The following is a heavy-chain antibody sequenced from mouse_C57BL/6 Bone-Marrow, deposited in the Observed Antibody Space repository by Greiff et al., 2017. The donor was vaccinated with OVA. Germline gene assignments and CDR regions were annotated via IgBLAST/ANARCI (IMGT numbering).Heavy chain of an antibody. CDR3: AKPLITTVVDWDFDV. CDR1: GYTFTSYW. V-gene: IGHV1-69*01. J-gene: IGHJ1*03. CDR2: IDPSDSYT. Sequence: QVQLKQPGAELVMPGASVKLSCKASGYTFTSYWMHWVKQRPGQGLEWIGEIDPSDSYTNYNQKFKGHSTLTVAQSSSTAYMLLSILTHEDSAVYYCAKPLITTVVDWDFDVWGTGTTVTVSS. D-gene: IGHD1-1*01.